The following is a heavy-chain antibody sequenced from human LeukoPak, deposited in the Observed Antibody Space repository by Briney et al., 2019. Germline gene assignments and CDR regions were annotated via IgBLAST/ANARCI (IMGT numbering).Heavy chain of an antibody. CDR2: INPSGGST. CDR1: GYTFTSYY. V-gene: IGHV1-46*01. J-gene: IGHJ4*02. Sequence: ASVKVSCKASGYTFTSYYMHWVRQAPGQGLEWMGIINPSGGSTSYAQKFQGRVTITADTSTDTAYMELSSLRSEDTAVYYCATRGLRGSSFDYWGQGTLVTVSS. CDR3: ATRGLRGSSFDY. D-gene: IGHD1-26*01.